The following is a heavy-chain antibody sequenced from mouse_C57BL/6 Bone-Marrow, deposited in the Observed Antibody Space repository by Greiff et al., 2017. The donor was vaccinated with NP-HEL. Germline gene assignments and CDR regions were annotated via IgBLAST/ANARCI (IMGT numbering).Heavy chain of an antibody. CDR1: GFTFSSYA. V-gene: IGHV5-4*01. CDR2: ISDGGSYT. J-gene: IGHJ2*01. Sequence: EVKVEESGGGLVKPGGSLKLSCAASGFTFSSYAMSWVRQTPEKRLEWVATISDGGSYTYYPDNVKGRFTISRDNAKNNLYLQMSHLKSEDTAMYYCARDRSGYWGQGTTLTVSS. CDR3: ARDRSGY.